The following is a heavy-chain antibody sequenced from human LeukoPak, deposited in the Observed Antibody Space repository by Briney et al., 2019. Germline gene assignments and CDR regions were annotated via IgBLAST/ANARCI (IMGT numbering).Heavy chain of an antibody. Sequence: GGSLRLSCAASGFTFSSSAMSWVRQAPGKGLEWVSAISGSGGSTYYADSVKGHFTISRDNSKSTLYLQMNSLRAEDTAVYYCAKGGIIAAAGRYYYYYYYMDVWGKGTTVTVSS. J-gene: IGHJ6*03. CDR2: ISGSGGST. V-gene: IGHV3-23*01. D-gene: IGHD6-13*01. CDR3: AKGGIIAAAGRYYYYYYYMDV. CDR1: GFTFSSSA.